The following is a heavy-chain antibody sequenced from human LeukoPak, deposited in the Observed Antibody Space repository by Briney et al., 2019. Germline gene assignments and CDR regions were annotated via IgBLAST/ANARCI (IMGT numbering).Heavy chain of an antibody. J-gene: IGHJ4*02. V-gene: IGHV1-18*01. Sequence: ASVKVSCKASGFTFTYYSGSWLRQAPGQGLEWMGWVSAYNGNTNYAQKLQGRFTMTTDTSTSTAYMELRRLRFVHSEMYYCANVYLHMITGRLSYWGQGSLVTVSS. CDR1: GFTFTYYS. CDR3: ANVYLHMITGRLSY. CDR2: VSAYNGNT. D-gene: IGHD3-16*01.